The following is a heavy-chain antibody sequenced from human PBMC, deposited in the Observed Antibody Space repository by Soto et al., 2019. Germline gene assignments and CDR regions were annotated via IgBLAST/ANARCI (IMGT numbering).Heavy chain of an antibody. V-gene: IGHV3-7*03. D-gene: IGHD4-4*01. Sequence: GGSLRLSCEASGFTFSGYWMRWVRQAPGKGLEWVADIKHDGSVQYYVDSVKGRFTISRDNAKKLLYLQMNGLRAEDTALYYCARAAYSNAFYRFDLWGQGTQVTVSS. J-gene: IGHJ4*02. CDR2: IKHDGSVQ. CDR3: ARAAYSNAFYRFDL. CDR1: GFTFSGYW.